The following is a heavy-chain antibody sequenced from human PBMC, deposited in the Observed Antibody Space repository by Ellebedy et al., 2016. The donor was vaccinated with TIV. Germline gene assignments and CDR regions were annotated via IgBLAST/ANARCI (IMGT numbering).Heavy chain of an antibody. CDR2: IYPGDDDT. J-gene: IGHJ3*02. D-gene: IGHD4-23*01. CDR3: ATHYGGGGHDGFDI. Sequence: RESLKISCEASGYNFASTWSGWVRQMPGKGLEWMGIIYPGDDDTRYSPSFQGQVTISADKSSRTAYLQWSSLKASDTAMYYCATHYGGGGHDGFDIWGQGTTVIVSS. V-gene: IGHV5-51*01. CDR1: GYNFASTW.